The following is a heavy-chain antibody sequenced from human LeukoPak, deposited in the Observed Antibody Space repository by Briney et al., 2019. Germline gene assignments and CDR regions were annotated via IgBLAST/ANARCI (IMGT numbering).Heavy chain of an antibody. Sequence: GGSLRLSCAASGFTVSSNYMSWVRQAPGKGLEWVSVIYSGGSTYYADSVKGRFTISRDNSKNTLYLQMNSLRAEDTAVYYCARDRWYYYDSSGYYYYYYGMDVWAKGPRSPSP. D-gene: IGHD3-22*01. V-gene: IGHV3-66*01. CDR2: IYSGGST. J-gene: IGHJ6*02. CDR1: GFTVSSNY. CDR3: ARDRWYYYDSSGYYYYYYGMDV.